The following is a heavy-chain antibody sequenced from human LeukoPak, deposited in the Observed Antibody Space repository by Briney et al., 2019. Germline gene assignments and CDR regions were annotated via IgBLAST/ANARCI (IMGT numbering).Heavy chain of an antibody. Sequence: SETLSLTCTVSGGSISSSSYYWGWIRQPPGKGLEWIGSIYYSGSTYYNPSLKSRVTISVDTSKNQFSLKLSSVTAADTAVYYCARGVRGVIILNWFDPWGQGTLVTVSS. CDR2: IYYSGST. CDR3: ARGVRGVIILNWFDP. CDR1: GGSISSSSYY. J-gene: IGHJ5*02. V-gene: IGHV4-39*07. D-gene: IGHD3-10*01.